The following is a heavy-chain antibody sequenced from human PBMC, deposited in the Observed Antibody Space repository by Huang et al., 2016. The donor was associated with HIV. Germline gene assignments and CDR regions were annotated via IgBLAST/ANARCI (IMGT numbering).Heavy chain of an antibody. CDR3: TRDSVYPNYYDGSGFYFDY. CDR2: IRSKDYSETT. V-gene: IGHV3-49*05. Sequence: EVQFVESGGGLVKPGRSLRLSCTASGFTFGNYGMSWFRQAPGKGLEGVGCIRSKDYSETTEYAASVKGRFTISRDDSKSIAYLQMNSLKPEDTAVYYCTRDSVYPNYYDGSGFYFDYWGQGTLVTVSS. J-gene: IGHJ4*02. D-gene: IGHD3-22*01. CDR1: GFTFGNYG.